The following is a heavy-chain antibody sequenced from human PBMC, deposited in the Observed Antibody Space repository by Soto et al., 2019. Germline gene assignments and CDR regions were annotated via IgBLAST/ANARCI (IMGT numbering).Heavy chain of an antibody. CDR3: ARSGSYDFWSGYHYYYYYMDV. J-gene: IGHJ6*03. V-gene: IGHV4-59*08. D-gene: IGHD3-3*01. CDR1: GGSISSYY. Sequence: SETLSLTCTVSGGSISSYYWSWIRQPPGKGLEWIGYIYYSGSTNYNPSLKSRVTISVDTSKNQFSLKLSSVTAADTAVYYCARSGSYDFWSGYHYYYYYMDVWGKGTTVTVSS. CDR2: IYYSGST.